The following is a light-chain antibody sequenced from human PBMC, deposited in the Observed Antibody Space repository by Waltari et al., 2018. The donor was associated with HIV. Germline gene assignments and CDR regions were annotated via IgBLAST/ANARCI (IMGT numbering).Light chain of an antibody. CDR2: DVS. V-gene: IGLV2-14*03. Sequence: QSALTQPASVSGSPGQSITISCTGPTSDVGAYKYVSWYQQHPGKAPKLMIYDVSKRPSGVSNRFSGSKSGNTASLTISGLQGEDEADYYCSSYTSSTTVVFGGGTKLTVL. CDR3: SSYTSSTTVV. J-gene: IGLJ2*01. CDR1: TSDVGAYKY.